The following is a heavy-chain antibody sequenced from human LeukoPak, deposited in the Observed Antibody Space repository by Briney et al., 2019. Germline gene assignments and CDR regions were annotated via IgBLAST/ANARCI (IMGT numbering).Heavy chain of an antibody. J-gene: IGHJ4*02. Sequence: ASVKVSCKASGYTFTSYYMHWVRQAPGQGLEWMGIINPSGGSTSYAQKFQGRVTMTRDMSTSTVYMELSSLRSEDTAVYYCARGRTYYDILTGKNGLYYFDYWGQGTLVTVSS. D-gene: IGHD3-9*01. V-gene: IGHV1-46*01. CDR3: ARGRTYYDILTGKNGLYYFDY. CDR2: INPSGGST. CDR1: GYTFTSYY.